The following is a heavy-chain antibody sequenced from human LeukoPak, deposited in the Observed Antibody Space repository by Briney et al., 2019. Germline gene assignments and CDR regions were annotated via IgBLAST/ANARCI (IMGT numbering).Heavy chain of an antibody. J-gene: IGHJ5*02. CDR3: TKDRYTGSTWPLGS. V-gene: IGHV3-23*01. D-gene: IGHD3-16*01. Sequence: GGSLRLSCAASGFTFSSFVMTWVRQAPGKGLEWVSTISGSGDSIYHADSVKGRFTISRDNSRNTLYLQMNNLRAEDTAAYYCTKDRYTGSTWPLGSWGQGTLVTVSS. CDR1: GFTFSSFV. CDR2: ISGSGDSI.